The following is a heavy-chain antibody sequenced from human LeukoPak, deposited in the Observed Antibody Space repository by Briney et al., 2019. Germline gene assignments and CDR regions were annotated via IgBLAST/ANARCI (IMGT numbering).Heavy chain of an antibody. CDR2: ISGSGGST. CDR3: TLYGSGSYYNWFDP. Sequence: GESLRLSCAASGFTFSSYAMSWVRQAPGKGLEWVSAISGSGGSTYYADSVKGRFTISRDNSKNTLYLQMNSLRAEDTAVYYCTLYGSGSYYNWFDPWGQGTLVTVSS. CDR1: GFTFSSYA. D-gene: IGHD3-10*01. V-gene: IGHV3-23*01. J-gene: IGHJ5*02.